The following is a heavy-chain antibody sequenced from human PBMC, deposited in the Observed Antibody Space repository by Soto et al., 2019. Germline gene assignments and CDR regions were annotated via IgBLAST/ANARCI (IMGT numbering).Heavy chain of an antibody. Sequence: ASVKVSCKASGYTLTRYDIKWGRQATGQGLEWMGWMNPNSGNTGYAQKFQGRVTMTRNTSISTAYMELSSLRSEDTAVYYCARGSKGSSWYAYWFDPWGQGTLVTVSS. D-gene: IGHD6-13*01. CDR3: ARGSKGSSWYAYWFDP. V-gene: IGHV1-8*01. CDR1: GYTLTRYD. CDR2: MNPNSGNT. J-gene: IGHJ5*02.